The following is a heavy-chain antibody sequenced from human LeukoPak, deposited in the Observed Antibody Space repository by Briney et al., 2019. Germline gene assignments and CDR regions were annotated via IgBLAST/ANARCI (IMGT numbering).Heavy chain of an antibody. CDR2: INHSGST. J-gene: IGHJ4*02. Sequence: SETLSLTCAVYGGSFSGYYWSWIRQPPGKGLEWIGEINHSGSTNYNPSLKSRVTISVDTSKNQFSLKLSSVTAADTAVYYCARDGGGTGSADYWGQGTLVTVSS. CDR3: ARDGGGTGSADY. CDR1: GGSFSGYY. D-gene: IGHD1-1*01. V-gene: IGHV4-34*01.